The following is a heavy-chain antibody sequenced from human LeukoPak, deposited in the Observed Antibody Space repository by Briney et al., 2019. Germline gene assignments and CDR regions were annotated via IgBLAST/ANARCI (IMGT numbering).Heavy chain of an antibody. Sequence: ASVKVSCKASGYTFTGYYMHWVRQAPGQGLEWMGWINPNSGGTNYAQKFQGWVTMTRDTSISTAYMELSRLRSDDTAVYYCARATTVTRIVDYWGQGTLVTVSS. D-gene: IGHD4-17*01. J-gene: IGHJ4*02. CDR2: INPNSGGT. CDR1: GYTFTGYY. CDR3: ARATTVTRIVDY. V-gene: IGHV1-2*04.